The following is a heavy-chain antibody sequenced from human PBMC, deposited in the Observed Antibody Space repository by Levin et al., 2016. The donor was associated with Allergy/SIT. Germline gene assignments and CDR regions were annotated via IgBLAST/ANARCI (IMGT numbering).Heavy chain of an antibody. CDR3: ARDADAYCGGDCRTGPNH. V-gene: IGHV3-23*01. D-gene: IGHD2-21*01. Sequence: GESLKISCAASGFTFNIYAMNWVRQAPGKGLEWVSAISGSGGSTYYADSVKGRFTISRDNAKNSVYLQMNSLRAEDTAVYYCARDADAYCGGDCRTGPNHWGQGTLVTVSS. J-gene: IGHJ4*02. CDR1: GFTFNIYA. CDR2: ISGSGGST.